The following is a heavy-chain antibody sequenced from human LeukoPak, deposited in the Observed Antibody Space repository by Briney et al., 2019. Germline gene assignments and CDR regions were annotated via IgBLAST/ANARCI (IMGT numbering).Heavy chain of an antibody. CDR3: ARGVNWIDP. CDR2: IYHSGST. V-gene: IGHV4-39*07. CDR1: GGSISSSSYY. J-gene: IGHJ5*02. Sequence: SETLSLTCTVSGGSISSSSYYWGWIRQPPGKGLEWIGSIYHSGSTYYNPSLKSRVTISVDTSKNQFSLKLSSVTAADTAVYFCARGVNWIDPWGQGTLVTVSS. D-gene: IGHD6-6*01.